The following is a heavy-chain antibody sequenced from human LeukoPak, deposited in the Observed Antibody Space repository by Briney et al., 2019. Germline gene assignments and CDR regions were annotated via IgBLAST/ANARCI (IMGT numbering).Heavy chain of an antibody. CDR2: ITGSDGRT. D-gene: IGHD1-26*01. V-gene: IGHV3-23*01. J-gene: IGHJ4*02. CDR1: GFTFSNYA. CDR3: AKVTWGADMSFHY. Sequence: GGSLRLSCAASGFTFSNYAMSWVRQAPGKGLEWVSSITGSDGRTYYTDSVKGRFTISRDNSENTLFLQMNSLRAEDTAVYYCAKVTWGADMSFHYWGQGTLVTVSS.